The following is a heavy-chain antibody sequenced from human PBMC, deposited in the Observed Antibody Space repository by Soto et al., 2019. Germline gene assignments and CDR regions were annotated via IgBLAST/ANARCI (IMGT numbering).Heavy chain of an antibody. CDR3: AKGDLFVGGTIYGMDV. V-gene: IGHV4-30-4*08. Sequence: SETLSLTCSVSGGSISGDYYWSWIRQSPEKGLEWIGYIYYSGSSYSNPALQSRPSMSLDTSKNQFSLKLRSVTAADTAVYYCAKGDLFVGGTIYGMDVWGQGTTVTVSS. CDR2: IYYSGSS. CDR1: GGSISGDYY. J-gene: IGHJ6*02. D-gene: IGHD3-16*01.